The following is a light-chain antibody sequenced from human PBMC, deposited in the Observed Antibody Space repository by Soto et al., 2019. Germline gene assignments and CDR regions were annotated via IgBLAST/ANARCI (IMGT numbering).Light chain of an antibody. Sequence: QSVLTQPASVSGSPGQSISISRTGTSFDVGGFNSVSWYQQHPGKVPKLMIFEVTNRPAGISSRFSGSKSGNTASLSISGLQAEDEADYYCSSYASGSIYVFGTGTKVTVL. CDR3: SSYASGSIYV. CDR2: EVT. J-gene: IGLJ1*01. V-gene: IGLV2-14*01. CDR1: SFDVGGFNS.